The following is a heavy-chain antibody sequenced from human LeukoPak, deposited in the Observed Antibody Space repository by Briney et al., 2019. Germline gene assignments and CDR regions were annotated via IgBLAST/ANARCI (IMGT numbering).Heavy chain of an antibody. Sequence: SETLSLTCAVYGGSFSGYYWSWIRQPPGKGLEWIGEINHSGSTNYNPSLKSRVTISVDTSKNQFSLKLSSVTAADTAVYYCARVAVAAPEYWGPGTLVTVSS. CDR1: GGSFSGYY. CDR3: ARVAVAAPEY. J-gene: IGHJ4*01. V-gene: IGHV4-34*01. CDR2: INHSGST. D-gene: IGHD6-19*01.